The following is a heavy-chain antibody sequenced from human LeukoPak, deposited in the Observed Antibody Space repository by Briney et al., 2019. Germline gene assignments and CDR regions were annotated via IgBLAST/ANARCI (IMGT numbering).Heavy chain of an antibody. Sequence: TSETLSLTCAVYSRSFSGYYWSWIRQPPGKGLEWIGEINHSGSTNYNPSLKSRVTISVDTSKKQFSLKLSSVTAADTAVYYCARVPNFDSSAYVPRPMREWGQGTLVTVSS. J-gene: IGHJ4*02. CDR3: ARVPNFDSSAYVPRPMRE. CDR1: SRSFSGYY. V-gene: IGHV4-34*01. CDR2: INHSGST. D-gene: IGHD3-22*01.